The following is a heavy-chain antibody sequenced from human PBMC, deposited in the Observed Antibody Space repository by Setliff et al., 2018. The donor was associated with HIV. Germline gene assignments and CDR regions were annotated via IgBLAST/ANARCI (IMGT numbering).Heavy chain of an antibody. Sequence: SGALSLTCTVSGGSIGSYYWGWSQQPPGKGLEWIGYVDYRGSTNYNPSLKSRVTISVDTSKNQFSLKLSSVTAADTAAYYCARYGGFRFGELSSTPHGTFDIWGQGTMVTVSS. D-gene: IGHD3-16*02. J-gene: IGHJ3*02. CDR2: VDYRGST. V-gene: IGHV4-59*01. CDR3: ARYGGFRFGELSSTPHGTFDI. CDR1: GGSIGSYY.